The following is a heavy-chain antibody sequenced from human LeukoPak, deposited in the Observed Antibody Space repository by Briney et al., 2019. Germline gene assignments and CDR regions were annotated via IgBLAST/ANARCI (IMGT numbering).Heavy chain of an antibody. V-gene: IGHV4-59*08. CDR2: IYYSGST. CDR3: AQTAAGTNWFDP. J-gene: IGHJ5*02. Sequence: SETLSLTCTVSGGSISSYYWSWIRQPPGKGLEWIGYIYYSGSTNYNPSLKSRVTISVATSKNQFSLKLSSVPAANTAVYYCAQTAAGTNWFDPWGQGTLVTVSS. CDR1: GGSISSYY. D-gene: IGHD6-13*01.